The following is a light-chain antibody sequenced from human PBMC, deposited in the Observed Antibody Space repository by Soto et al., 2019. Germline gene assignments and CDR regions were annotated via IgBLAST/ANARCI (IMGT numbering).Light chain of an antibody. J-gene: IGKJ1*01. V-gene: IGKV1-6*01. CDR2: AAS. CDR3: LQDYNYPRT. Sequence: AIQMTQSPSSLSASVGDRVTITCRASQDIRNELARYQHNPGKAPKLLIYAASYLQGGVPSRFRGAGSGTDFTLTISSLQPEDFATYYCLQDYNYPRTFGQGTKVEIK. CDR1: QDIRNE.